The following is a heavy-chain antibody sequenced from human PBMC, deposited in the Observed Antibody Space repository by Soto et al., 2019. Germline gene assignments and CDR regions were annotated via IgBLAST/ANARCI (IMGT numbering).Heavy chain of an antibody. J-gene: IGHJ4*02. CDR1: GGSISSGGYY. V-gene: IGHV4-31*03. CDR3: AGVSSGQAVPAAKGYYFDY. CDR2: LYYSGST. D-gene: IGHD2-2*01. Sequence: QVQLQESGPGLVKPSQTLSLTCTVSGGSISSGGYYWSWIRQHPGKGLEWIGYLYYSGSTYYNPSLKSRVTISVDASKKQFSLKLSSVTAADTAVYYCAGVSSGQAVPAAKGYYFDYWGQGTLVTVSS.